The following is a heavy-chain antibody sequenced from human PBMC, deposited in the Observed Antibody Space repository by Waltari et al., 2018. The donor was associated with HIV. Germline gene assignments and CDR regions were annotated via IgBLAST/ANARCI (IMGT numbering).Heavy chain of an antibody. Sequence: QVQLQESGPGLVKPSGTLSLTCAVSGVSISSRNWWSWVRQSPGKGLEWIGEISQSGDSNYNPSLGSRVTISIDESENQLSLKVTSVTAADTAIYYCARGPTPGGSYRYLDHNWFDPWGQGTLVTVSS. CDR2: ISQSGDS. V-gene: IGHV4-4*02. CDR1: GVSISSRNW. J-gene: IGHJ5*02. CDR3: ARGPTPGGSYRYLDHNWFDP. D-gene: IGHD1-26*01.